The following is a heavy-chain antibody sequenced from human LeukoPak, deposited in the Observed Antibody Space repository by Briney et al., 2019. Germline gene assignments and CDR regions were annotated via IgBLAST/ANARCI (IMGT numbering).Heavy chain of an antibody. CDR3: ARLTTVTSPDY. D-gene: IGHD4-11*01. V-gene: IGHV3-11*04. CDR1: GFTFSDYY. J-gene: IGHJ4*02. CDR2: ISSSGSTI. Sequence: GALRLSWAASGFTFSDYYMSWIRQAPGKGLEWVSYISSSGSTIYYADSVKGRFTISRDNAKNSLYLQMNSLRAEDTAVYYCARLTTVTSPDYWGQGTLVTVSS.